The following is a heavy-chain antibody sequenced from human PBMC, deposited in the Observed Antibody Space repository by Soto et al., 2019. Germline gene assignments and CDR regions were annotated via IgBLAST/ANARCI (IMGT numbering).Heavy chain of an antibody. Sequence: ASVKVSCTASGYTFTSYYMHWVRQAPGQGLEWMGIINPSGGSTSYAQKFQGRVTMTRDTSTSTVYMELSSLRSEDTAVYYCARDATTAMAEKGAVYYFDYWGQGTLVTVSS. D-gene: IGHD5-18*01. V-gene: IGHV1-46*01. CDR3: ARDATTAMAEKGAVYYFDY. CDR1: GYTFTSYY. CDR2: INPSGGST. J-gene: IGHJ4*02.